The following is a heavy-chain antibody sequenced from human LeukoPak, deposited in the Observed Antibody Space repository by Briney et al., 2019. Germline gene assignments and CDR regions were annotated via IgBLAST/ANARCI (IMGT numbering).Heavy chain of an antibody. CDR3: ARGGRPRSYYYYGMDV. CDR2: IYYSGST. CDR1: GGSISSGGYY. J-gene: IGHJ6*02. V-gene: IGHV4-31*03. Sequence: SETLSLTCTVSGGSISSGGYYWSWIRQHPGKGLEWIGDIYYSGSTYYNPSLKSRVTISVDTSKNQFSLKLSSVTAADTAVYYCARGGRPRSYYYYGMDVWGQGTTVTVSS. D-gene: IGHD2-15*01.